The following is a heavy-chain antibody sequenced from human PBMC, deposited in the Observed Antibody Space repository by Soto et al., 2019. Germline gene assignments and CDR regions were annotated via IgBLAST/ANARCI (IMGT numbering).Heavy chain of an antibody. V-gene: IGHV4-30-4*01. CDR2: IYYSGST. CDR3: ARVEWDSSGYYYNWFDP. Sequence: SETLSLTCTVSGGSISSGDYYWSWIRQPPGKGLEWIGYIYYSGSTYYNPSLKSRVTISVDTSKNQFSLKLSSVTAADTAVYCCARVEWDSSGYYYNWFDPWGQGTRVTVSS. J-gene: IGHJ5*02. D-gene: IGHD3-22*01. CDR1: GGSISSGDYY.